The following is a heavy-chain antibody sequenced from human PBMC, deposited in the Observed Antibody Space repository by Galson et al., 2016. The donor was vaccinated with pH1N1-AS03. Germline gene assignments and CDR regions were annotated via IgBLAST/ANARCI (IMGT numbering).Heavy chain of an antibody. CDR2: IYPGDSDT. J-gene: IGHJ4*01. D-gene: IGHD6-19*01. CDR1: GYTFTNYW. CDR3: ARLTLSSGWPCDY. Sequence: QSGAEVKKPGESLKISCKGSGYTFTNYWIGWVRQMPGKGLEWMGTIYPGDSDTRYSPSFQGQVSISADKSISTAYLQWSSLKASDTAMYYCARLTLSSGWPCDYWGQGTLVTVSS. V-gene: IGHV5-51*01.